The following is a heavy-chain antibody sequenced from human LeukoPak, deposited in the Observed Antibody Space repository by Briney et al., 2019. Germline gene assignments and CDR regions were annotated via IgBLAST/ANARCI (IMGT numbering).Heavy chain of an antibody. CDR1: GGSISSYY. CDR3: ASLYYGSGSFDY. CDR2: IYYSGST. Sequence: SETLSLTCTLSGGSISSYYWSWIRQPPEKGLEWIGYIYYSGSTNYNPSLKSRVTISVDTSKHQFSLKLTSVTAADTAVYYCASLYYGSGSFDYWGQGTLVTVSS. J-gene: IGHJ4*02. V-gene: IGHV4-59*01. D-gene: IGHD3-10*01.